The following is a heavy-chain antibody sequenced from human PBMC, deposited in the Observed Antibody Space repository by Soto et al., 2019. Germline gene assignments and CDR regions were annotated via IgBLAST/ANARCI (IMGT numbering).Heavy chain of an antibody. D-gene: IGHD3-22*01. CDR3: ARVGYDSSGYYGYYFDY. V-gene: IGHV4-59*01. CDR1: GCSISIYY. CDR2: IYYSGST. Sequence: SETLSLTCTVSGCSISIYYWSWILQPPGKGLEWIGYIYYSGSTNYNPSLKSRVTISVDTSKNQFSLKLSSVTAADTAVYYCARVGYDSSGYYGYYFDYWGQGTLVTVS. J-gene: IGHJ4*02.